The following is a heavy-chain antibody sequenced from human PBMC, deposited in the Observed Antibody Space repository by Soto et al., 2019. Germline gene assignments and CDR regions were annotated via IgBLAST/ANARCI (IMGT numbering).Heavy chain of an antibody. V-gene: IGHV3-66*01. CDR2: LYSGGST. Sequence: GGSLRLSCAASGFTGSSNYMSWVRQAPGKGLEWVSVLYSGGSTSYADSVKGRFTISRDNAKNTLYLQMNSLRAEDTAVYYCARGKEYCNSTSCYNWFDPWGQGTLVTVS. CDR3: ARGKEYCNSTSCYNWFDP. CDR1: GFTGSSNY. J-gene: IGHJ5*02. D-gene: IGHD2-2*01.